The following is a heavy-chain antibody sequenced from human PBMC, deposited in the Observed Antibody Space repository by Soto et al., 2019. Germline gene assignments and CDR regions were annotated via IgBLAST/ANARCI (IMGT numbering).Heavy chain of an antibody. Sequence: QVQLQVSGPGLVKPSETLSLTCSVSGGSISSYYCSWFRQPPGKGLGWIGHRHYGGNSDSKPSLRRRVPISGDTCCNEFSLNLYSVSAAATALYYCARPGFGAIHGLVDVGGQGTTVTVSS. J-gene: IGHJ6*02. V-gene: IGHV4-59*08. CDR1: GGSISSYY. CDR2: RHYGGNS. D-gene: IGHD3-10*01. CDR3: ARPGFGAIHGLVDV.